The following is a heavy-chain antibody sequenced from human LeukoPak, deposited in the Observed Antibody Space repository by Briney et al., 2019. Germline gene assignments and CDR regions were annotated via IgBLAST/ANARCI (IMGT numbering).Heavy chain of an antibody. CDR1: GFTFSSYS. V-gene: IGHV3-21*01. D-gene: IGHD6-6*01. Sequence: GGSLRLSCAASGFTFSSYSMIWVCQAPGKGLEWVSSITSSSNYIYYADSLKGGFTISRENAKKTLYLQMKSVTEEETGVYNCTRVAPRNGYFDYWGQGTLVTVSS. CDR2: ITSSSNYI. CDR3: TRVAPRNGYFDY. J-gene: IGHJ4*02.